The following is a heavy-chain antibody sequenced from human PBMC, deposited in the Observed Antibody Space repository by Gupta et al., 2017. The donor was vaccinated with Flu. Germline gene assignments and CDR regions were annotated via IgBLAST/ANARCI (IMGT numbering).Heavy chain of an antibody. CDR1: GYTFTGYY. CDR3: AGPDIVAAHQGDYGMDV. J-gene: IGHJ6*02. CDR2: INPNSGGT. D-gene: IGHD2-15*01. Sequence: QLQLVQSGAEVKKPGASVKVSCTPSGYTFTGYYMHWVRQAPGQGLEWMGWINPNSGGTNYAQKLQGRVTMTRDTSISTAYMELSRLRSEDTAVYYCAGPDIVAAHQGDYGMDVWGQGTTVTVSS. V-gene: IGHV1-2*02.